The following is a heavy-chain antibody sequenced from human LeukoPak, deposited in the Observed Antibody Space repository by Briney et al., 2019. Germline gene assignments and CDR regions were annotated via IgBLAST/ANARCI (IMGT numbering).Heavy chain of an antibody. CDR1: GFTFTSSA. D-gene: IGHD3-10*01. CDR2: IVVGSGDT. V-gene: IGHV1-58*01. J-gene: IGHJ3*02. Sequence: TSVKVSCKASGFTFTSSAVQWVRQARGQRLEWIGWIVVGSGDTNSAQKFQERVTITRDMSTRTAYMELSSLRSEDTAVYYCGADSMPRGVFSYAFDIWGQGTMVTVSS. CDR3: GADSMPRGVFSYAFDI.